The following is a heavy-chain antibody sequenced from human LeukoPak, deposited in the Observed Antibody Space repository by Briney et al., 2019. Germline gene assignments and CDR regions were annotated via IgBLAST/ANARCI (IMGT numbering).Heavy chain of an antibody. CDR1: GYTFTSYD. Sequence: GASVKVSCKASGYTFTSYDINWVRQAPGQGLEWMGWMDPNRGNTGYAQKFQGRVTMTRSTSVNTAYMELSSLTSEDTAVYYCTRDDGYSYRKGVDRFDYWGQGTLVTVSS. J-gene: IGHJ4*02. V-gene: IGHV1-8*02. CDR3: TRDDGYSYRKGVDRFDY. CDR2: MDPNRGNT. D-gene: IGHD5-18*01.